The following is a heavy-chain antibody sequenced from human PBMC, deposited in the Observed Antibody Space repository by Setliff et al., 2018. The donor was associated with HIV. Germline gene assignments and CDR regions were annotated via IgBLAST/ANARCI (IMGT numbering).Heavy chain of an antibody. J-gene: IGHJ6*02. V-gene: IGHV4-39*07. D-gene: IGHD3-10*01. CDR2: INDNGST. CDR3: ARVRGRYYYHYAMDV. CDR1: GGSIRTASYY. Sequence: PSETLSLTCNVSGGSIRTASYYWGWLRQTPGKGLEWIGEINDNGSTNYNPSLKSRVTISVDTSKNQFSLKLSSVTAADTAVYYCARVRGRYYYHYAMDVWGQGTTVTVSS.